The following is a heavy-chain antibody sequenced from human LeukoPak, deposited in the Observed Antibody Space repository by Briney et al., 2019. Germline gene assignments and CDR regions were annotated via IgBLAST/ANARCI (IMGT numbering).Heavy chain of an antibody. V-gene: IGHV2-5*02. Sequence: SGPTLVKPTQTLTLTCTFSGFSLSTSGVGVGWIRQPPGKALEWLALIYWDDDKRYSPSLKSRLTITKDTSKNQVVLTMTNMDPVDTATCYCAHRRDYDILTGYPYNWFDPWGQGTLVTVSS. CDR1: GFSLSTSGVG. CDR2: IYWDDDK. D-gene: IGHD3-9*01. J-gene: IGHJ5*02. CDR3: AHRRDYDILTGYPYNWFDP.